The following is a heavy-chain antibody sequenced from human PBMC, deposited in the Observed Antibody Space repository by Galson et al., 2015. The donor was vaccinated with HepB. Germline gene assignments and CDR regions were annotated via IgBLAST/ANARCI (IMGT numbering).Heavy chain of an antibody. CDR1: GGSINRFGYY. D-gene: IGHD3-22*01. V-gene: IGHV4-31*03. CDR2: ISYTGSS. J-gene: IGHJ3*02. CDR3: ARDDYDRSGYCTFDI. Sequence: TLSLTCTVSGGSINRFGYYWSWIRQHPGKGLEWIAYISYTGSSYYNPSLMSRVSISLDTSKNHFSLYLSSVTPADTAVYFCARDDYDRSGYCTFDIWGQGTMVTVSS.